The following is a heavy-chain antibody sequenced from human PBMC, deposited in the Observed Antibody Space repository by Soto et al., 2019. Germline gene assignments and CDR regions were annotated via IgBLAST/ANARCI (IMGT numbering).Heavy chain of an antibody. CDR2: ISGSGGST. V-gene: IGHV3-23*01. D-gene: IGHD3-16*01. CDR1: GFTFSNAW. Sequence: PWGSLRLSCAASGFTFSNAWMSWVRQAPGKGLEWVSAISGSGGSTYYADSVKGRFTISRDNSKNTLYLQMNSLRAEDTAVYYSAKGFGLRDYGMDVWGQGTTVTVS. CDR3: AKGFGLRDYGMDV. J-gene: IGHJ6*02.